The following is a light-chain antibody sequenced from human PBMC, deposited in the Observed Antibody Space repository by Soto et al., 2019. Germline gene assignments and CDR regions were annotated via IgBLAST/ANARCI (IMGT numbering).Light chain of an antibody. CDR1: QDIKNY. Sequence: DIQMTQSPSSLSASVGDRVTITCQASQDIKNYLNWYQQKPGKAPKLLIYDVSTLASGVPSRFSGSASGTEFTLTISNLESDDFASYYCHPYHLYSTFGQGTXVDI. V-gene: IGKV1-5*01. CDR3: HPYHLYST. CDR2: DVS. J-gene: IGKJ1*01.